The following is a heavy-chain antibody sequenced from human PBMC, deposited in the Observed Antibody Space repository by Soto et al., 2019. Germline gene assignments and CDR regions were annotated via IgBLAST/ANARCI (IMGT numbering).Heavy chain of an antibody. D-gene: IGHD3-10*01. CDR1: GFSLSTSGVG. CDR2: IYWDDDK. Sequence: QITLKESGPPLVKPTQTLTLTCTFSGFSLSTSGVGVGWIRQPPGKALEWLAVIYWDDDKRSSSSLKSRLTITKDTTKTQVVLTMTNMDPVDTATYYCAHHPYCRLATYSFDYWGQGILVTVSS. V-gene: IGHV2-5*02. J-gene: IGHJ4*02. CDR3: AHHPYCRLATYSFDY.